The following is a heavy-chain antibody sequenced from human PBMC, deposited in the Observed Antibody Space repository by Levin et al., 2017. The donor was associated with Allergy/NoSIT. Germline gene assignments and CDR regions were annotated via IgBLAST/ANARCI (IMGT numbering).Heavy chain of an antibody. J-gene: IGHJ6*02. CDR2: IWNNGNNE. CDR3: AKAMWELLWDYYAMEV. Sequence: GGSLRLSCAASGFSFSNYGMHWVRQAPGKGLEWVAVIWNNGNNEDYADSVKGRFTITRDNSRNMVYLQMNSLRAEDTAIYYCAKAMWELLWDYYAMEVWGQGTTVTVS. V-gene: IGHV3-33*03. CDR1: GFSFSNYG. D-gene: IGHD4-23*01.